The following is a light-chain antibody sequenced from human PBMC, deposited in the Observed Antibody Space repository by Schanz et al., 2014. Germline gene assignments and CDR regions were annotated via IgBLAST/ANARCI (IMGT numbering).Light chain of an antibody. Sequence: QSVLTQPPSVSGAPGQRVTISCTGSSSNIGAGYDVHWYQQLPGTAPKLLIHGDTNRPSGVPDPFSGSKSGTSASLAITGLKAADEADYYCHSYDSLSGAVFGGGTKLTVL. V-gene: IGLV1-40*01. CDR1: SSNIGAGYD. J-gene: IGLJ3*02. CDR3: HSYDSLSGAV. CDR2: GDT.